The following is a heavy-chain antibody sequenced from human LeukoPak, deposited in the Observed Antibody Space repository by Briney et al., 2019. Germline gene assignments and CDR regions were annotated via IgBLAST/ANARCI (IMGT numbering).Heavy chain of an antibody. CDR1: GGSISGYY. CDR2: VYTTGSI. V-gene: IGHV4-4*07. Sequence: SETLSLTCTVSGGSISGYYWNWIRQPAGKGLEWIGRVYTTGSINYNPSLKSRVTMSVDTSKNQFSLKLMSVNAADTAVYYCARGAVALYYFACWGQGTLVTVSS. J-gene: IGHJ4*02. D-gene: IGHD6-19*01. CDR3: ARGAVALYYFAC.